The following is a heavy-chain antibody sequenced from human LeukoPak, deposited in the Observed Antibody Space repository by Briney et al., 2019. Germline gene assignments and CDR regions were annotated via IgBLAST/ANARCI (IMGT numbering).Heavy chain of an antibody. J-gene: IGHJ2*01. V-gene: IGHV4-59*01. CDR3: ARSAVTPHWYFDL. Sequence: SETLSLTCTVSGGSISSYYWSWIRQPPGKGLEWIGYIYYSGSTNYNPSLKSRVTISVDTSKNQFSLKLSSVTAADTAVYYCARSAVTPHWYFDLWGRGTLVTVSS. CDR2: IYYSGST. CDR1: GGSISSYY. D-gene: IGHD4-17*01.